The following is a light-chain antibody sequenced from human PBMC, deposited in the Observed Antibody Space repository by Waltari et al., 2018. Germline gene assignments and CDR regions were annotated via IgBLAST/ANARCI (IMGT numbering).Light chain of an antibody. CDR2: GAS. V-gene: IGKV3-15*01. J-gene: IGKJ4*01. Sequence: EIVMTQYPATLSLSPGESATLSCRASQNVYTNLAWYQQKPGQAPRLLISGASARATGVPWRFRGSGSGTEFTLTISSLQSDDFAVYYCQQYNTWPPLTFGGGTRVDIK. CDR3: QQYNTWPPLT. CDR1: QNVYTN.